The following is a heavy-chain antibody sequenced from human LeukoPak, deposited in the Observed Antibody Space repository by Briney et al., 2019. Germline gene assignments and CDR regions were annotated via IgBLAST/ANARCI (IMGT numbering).Heavy chain of an antibody. V-gene: IGHV3-23*01. J-gene: IGHJ2*01. Sequence: GGSQRLSCAASGYTFYNYAVTWVRQAPGKGLEXVSSISHDGASTHYADSVKGRFTISRDNSKNTVFLQMDSLRAEDTAVYFCAKYGSGQLWLLGWYFDFWGRGTLVSVSS. CDR3: AKYGSGQLWLLGWYFDF. CDR2: ISHDGAST. CDR1: GYTFYNYA. D-gene: IGHD3-16*01.